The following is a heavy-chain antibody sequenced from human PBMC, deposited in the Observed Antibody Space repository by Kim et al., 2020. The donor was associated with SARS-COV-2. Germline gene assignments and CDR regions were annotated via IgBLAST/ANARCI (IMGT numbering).Heavy chain of an antibody. V-gene: IGHV4-34*01. Sequence: SETLSLTCAVYGGSFSGYYWSWIRQPPGKGLEWIGEINHSGSTNYNPSLKSRVTISVDTSKNQFSLKLSSVTAADTAVYYCAREGPYDILTGYYSPTYYYYGMDVWGQGTTVTVSS. CDR2: INHSGST. CDR3: AREGPYDILTGYYSPTYYYYGMDV. D-gene: IGHD3-9*01. J-gene: IGHJ6*02. CDR1: GGSFSGYY.